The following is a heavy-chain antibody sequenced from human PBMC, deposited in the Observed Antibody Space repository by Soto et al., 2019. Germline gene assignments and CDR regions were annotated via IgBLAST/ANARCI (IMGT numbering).Heavy chain of an antibody. V-gene: IGHV1-69*06. CDR2: IIPIFGTA. CDR3: ARGPNDYYDDSSGYIEYIQH. D-gene: IGHD3-22*01. J-gene: IGHJ1*01. Sequence: QVQLVQSGAEVKKPGSSVKVSCKASGGTFSSYAISWVRQAPGQGLEWMGGIIPIFGTANYAQKFQGRVTFAADKSAGTAYMELSGLRSEDTAVYYCARGPNDYYDDSSGYIEYIQHWGQGSLVTVSS. CDR1: GGTFSSYA.